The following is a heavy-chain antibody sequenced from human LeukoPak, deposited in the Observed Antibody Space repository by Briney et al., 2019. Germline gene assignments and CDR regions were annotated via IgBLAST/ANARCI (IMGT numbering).Heavy chain of an antibody. V-gene: IGHV3-33*06. CDR3: AKEQMGCSGGSCYDAFDI. D-gene: IGHD2-15*01. CDR2: IWYDGSNK. J-gene: IGHJ3*02. CDR1: GFTFSSYG. Sequence: PGGSLRLSCAASGFTFSSYGMHWVRQAPGKGLEWVAVIWYDGSNKYYADSVKGRFTISGDNSKNTLYLQMNSLRAEDTAVYCCAKEQMGCSGGSCYDAFDIWGQGTMVTVSS.